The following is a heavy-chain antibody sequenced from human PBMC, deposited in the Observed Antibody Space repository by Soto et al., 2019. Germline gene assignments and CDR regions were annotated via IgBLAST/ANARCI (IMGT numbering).Heavy chain of an antibody. V-gene: IGHV4-30-4*01. D-gene: IGHD3-22*01. Sequence: SETLSLTCTVSGGSISSGDYYWSWIRQPPGKGLEWIGYIYYSGSTYYNPSLKSRVTISVDTSKNQFFLKLSSVTAADTAVYYCARGRYYYDSSGAFDYWGQGTLVTVSS. J-gene: IGHJ4*02. CDR1: GGSISSGDYY. CDR2: IYYSGST. CDR3: ARGRYYYDSSGAFDY.